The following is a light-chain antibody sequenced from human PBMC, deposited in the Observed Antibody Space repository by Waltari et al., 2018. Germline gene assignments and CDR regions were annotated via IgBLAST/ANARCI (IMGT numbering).Light chain of an antibody. J-gene: IGKJ1*01. V-gene: IGKV1-39*01. CDR3: QQTYSAPWT. CDR1: QNIGKF. CDR2: AAS. Sequence: DIQLTKSPSSLSASLEDRVVVTCRSSQNIGKFLNWYQQRPGTVPKLLIFAASSLRSGVPPRFSGSGSGTDFTLTITSLEPEDFATYYCQQTYSAPWTFGQGTRVEIK.